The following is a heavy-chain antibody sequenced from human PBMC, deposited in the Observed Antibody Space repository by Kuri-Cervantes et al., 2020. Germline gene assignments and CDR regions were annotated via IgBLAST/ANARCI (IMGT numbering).Heavy chain of an antibody. V-gene: IGHV1-24*01. CDR1: GYTLSELY. J-gene: IGHJ4*02. CDR2: FDPEDGET. D-gene: IGHD3-10*01. CDR3: VTGGVIITCYDY. Sequence: ASAQKFCWVSGYTLSELYMHWVRQAPGKGLEWMGGFDPEDGETIYAQKFQSRVTMTEDTSTDTAYMELSSLGSEDTAVYYCVTGGVIITCYDYWGQGTLVTVSS.